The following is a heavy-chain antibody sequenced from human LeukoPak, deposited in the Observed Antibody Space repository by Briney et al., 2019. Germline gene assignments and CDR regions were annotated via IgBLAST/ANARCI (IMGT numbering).Heavy chain of an antibody. CDR1: GFTFSSYA. CDR3: ARVGPVAGTLDY. J-gene: IGHJ4*02. D-gene: IGHD6-19*01. CDR2: IYSGGST. Sequence: GGSLRLSCAASGFTFSSYAMSWVRQAPGKGLEWVSVIYSGGSTYYADSVKGRFTISRDNSKNTLYLQMNSLRAEDTAVYYCARVGPVAGTLDYWGQGTLVTVSS. V-gene: IGHV3-53*01.